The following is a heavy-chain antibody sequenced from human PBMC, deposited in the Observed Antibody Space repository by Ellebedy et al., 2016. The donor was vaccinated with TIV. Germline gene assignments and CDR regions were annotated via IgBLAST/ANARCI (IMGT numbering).Heavy chain of an antibody. D-gene: IGHD1-26*01. CDR3: ARWEGRRCFDY. V-gene: IGHV4-39*07. CDR1: GASISSSNFF. Sequence: MPGGSLRLSCSVSGASISSSNFFWAWICQSPGKGLEWLGSIYYNWDTFYNPSLKGRVTVSVDTSNNQFSLNLRSMTAADTAVYYCARWEGRRCFDYWGQGTLVTVSS. J-gene: IGHJ4*02. CDR2: IYYNWDT.